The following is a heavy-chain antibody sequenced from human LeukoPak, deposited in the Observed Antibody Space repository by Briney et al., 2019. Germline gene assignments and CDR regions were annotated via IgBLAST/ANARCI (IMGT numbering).Heavy chain of an antibody. V-gene: IGHV3-23*01. CDR1: GFTFSSYA. Sequence: PGGSLRLSCAASGFTFSSYAMSWDRQAPGKGLEWVSAISGSGGSTYYADSVKGRFTISRDNSKNTLYLQMNSLRAEDTAAYYCAKGGHYDFWSGYRFGYWGQGTLVTVSS. CDR2: ISGSGGST. D-gene: IGHD3-3*01. J-gene: IGHJ4*02. CDR3: AKGGHYDFWSGYRFGY.